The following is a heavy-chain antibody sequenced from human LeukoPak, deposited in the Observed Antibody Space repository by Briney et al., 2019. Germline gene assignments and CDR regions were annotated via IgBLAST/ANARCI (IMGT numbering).Heavy chain of an antibody. J-gene: IGHJ5*02. CDR1: GGSISSSSYY. CDR2: IYYSGST. D-gene: IGHD6-13*01. V-gene: IGHV4-39*07. Sequence: PSETLSLTCTVSGGSISSSSYYWGWIRQPPGKGLEWIGSIYYSGSTYYNPSLKSRVTISVDTSKNQFSLKLSSVTAADTAVYYCARARVWASIAAAGEYNWFDPWGQGTLVTVSS. CDR3: ARARVWASIAAAGEYNWFDP.